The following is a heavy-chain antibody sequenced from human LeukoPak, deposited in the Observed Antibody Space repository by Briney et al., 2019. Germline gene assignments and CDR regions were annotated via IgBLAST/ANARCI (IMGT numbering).Heavy chain of an antibody. CDR2: IHLRGDAT. Sequence: ASVKVSCKASGYSSTYVFTTYPIHLVRQPPGQRLEWLGMIHLRGDATIYSQKFQGRVTMTSDSSTTTVYMELSSLKSKDTGLYYCARKWSPRDWFDPWGQGTLVTVSS. CDR3: ARKWSPRDWFDP. V-gene: IGHV1-46*01. D-gene: IGHD2-8*01. J-gene: IGHJ5*02. CDR1: GYSSTYVFTTYP.